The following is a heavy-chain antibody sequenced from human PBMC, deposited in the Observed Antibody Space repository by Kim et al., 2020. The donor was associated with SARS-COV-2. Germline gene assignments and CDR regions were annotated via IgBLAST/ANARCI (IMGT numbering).Heavy chain of an antibody. CDR1: GFTFSSCA. Sequence: GGSLRLSCAASGFTFSSCAIHWVRQAPGKGLEWVAVISYDGSNKNYADSVKGRFTISRDNSKNTLYLQMNSLRAEDTAVYYCARGYSSSLHWGQGTLVTVSS. J-gene: IGHJ4*02. CDR2: ISYDGSNK. CDR3: ARGYSSSLH. V-gene: IGHV3-30*14. D-gene: IGHD6-13*01.